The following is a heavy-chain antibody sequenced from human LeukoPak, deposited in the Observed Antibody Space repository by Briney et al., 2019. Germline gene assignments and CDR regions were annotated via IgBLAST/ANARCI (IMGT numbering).Heavy chain of an antibody. V-gene: IGHV4-39*01. J-gene: IGHJ6*02. CDR3: ATSRYYYDSSGFGTPLDV. D-gene: IGHD3-22*01. CDR1: GGSISSSSYY. Sequence: PSETLSLTCTVSGGSISSSSYYWGWIRQPPGKGLEWIGSIYYSGSTYYNPSLKSRVTISVDTSKNQFSLKLSSVTAADTAVYYCATSRYYYDSSGFGTPLDVWGQGTTVTVSS. CDR2: IYYSGST.